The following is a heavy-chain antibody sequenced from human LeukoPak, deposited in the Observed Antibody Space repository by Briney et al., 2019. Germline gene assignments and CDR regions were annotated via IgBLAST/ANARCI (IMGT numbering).Heavy chain of an antibody. Sequence: SETLSLTCTVSGGSISSSTYYWGWIRQPPGKGLEWIGEIYHSGTTNYNPSLKSRVTISVDKSKNQFSLKLSSVTAADTAVYYCARDDTTVASDWYFDLWGRGTLVTVSS. V-gene: IGHV4-39*07. J-gene: IGHJ2*01. D-gene: IGHD4-23*01. CDR3: ARDDTTVASDWYFDL. CDR1: GGSISSSTYY. CDR2: IYHSGTT.